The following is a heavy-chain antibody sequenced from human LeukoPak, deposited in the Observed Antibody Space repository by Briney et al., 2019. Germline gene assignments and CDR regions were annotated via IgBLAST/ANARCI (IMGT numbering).Heavy chain of an antibody. CDR3: ARDASYGSGSFVTY. J-gene: IGHJ4*02. CDR1: GFTFSSYA. Sequence: GRSLRLSCAASGFTFSSYAMHWVRQAPGKGLEWVAVISYDGSNRYYADSVKGRFTISRDNSKNTLYLQMNSLRAEDTAVYYCARDASYGSGSFVTYWGQGTLVTVSS. CDR2: ISYDGSNR. D-gene: IGHD3-10*01. V-gene: IGHV3-30*04.